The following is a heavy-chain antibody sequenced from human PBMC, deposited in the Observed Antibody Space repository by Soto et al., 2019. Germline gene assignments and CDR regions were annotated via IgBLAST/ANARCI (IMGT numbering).Heavy chain of an antibody. J-gene: IGHJ5*02. CDR2: MNPNSGNT. CDR1: GYTFTSYD. CDR3: ARDQTVVTNWFDP. Sequence: GASVKVSCKASGYTFTSYDINWVRQATGQGLEWMGWMNPNSGNTGYAQKFQGRVTMTRNTSISTAYMELSSLRSEDTAVYYCARDQTVVTNWFDPWGQGTLVTVSS. D-gene: IGHD3-22*01. V-gene: IGHV1-8*01.